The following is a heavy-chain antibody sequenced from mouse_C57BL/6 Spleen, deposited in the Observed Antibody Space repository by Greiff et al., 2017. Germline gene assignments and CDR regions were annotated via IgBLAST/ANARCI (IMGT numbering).Heavy chain of an antibody. J-gene: IGHJ2*01. V-gene: IGHV1-18*01. D-gene: IGHD1-1*01. CDR1: GYTFTDYN. Sequence: EVKLQESGPELVKPGASVKIPCKASGYTFTDYNMDWVKQSHGKSLEWIGDINPNNGGTIYNQKFKGKATLTVDKSSSTAYMELRSLTSEDTAVYYCARSGIYYYGSSFFDYWGQGTTLTVSS. CDR2: INPNNGGT. CDR3: ARSGIYYYGSSFFDY.